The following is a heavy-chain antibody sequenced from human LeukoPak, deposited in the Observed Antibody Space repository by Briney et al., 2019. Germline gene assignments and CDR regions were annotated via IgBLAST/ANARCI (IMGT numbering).Heavy chain of an antibody. CDR1: GFTFDDYA. J-gene: IGHJ4*02. V-gene: IGHV3-43D*03. CDR3: AKASLGSSGWYPEY. Sequence: GGSLRLSCAASGFTFDDYAMHWVRQAPGKGLEWVSLISWDGGSTYYAGSVKGRFTISRDNSKNSLYLQMNSLRAEDTALYYCAKASLGSSGWYPEYWGQGTLVTVSS. CDR2: ISWDGGST. D-gene: IGHD6-19*01.